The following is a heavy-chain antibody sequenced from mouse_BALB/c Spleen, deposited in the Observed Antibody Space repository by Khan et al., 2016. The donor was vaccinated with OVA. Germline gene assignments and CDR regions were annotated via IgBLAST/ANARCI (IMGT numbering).Heavy chain of an antibody. D-gene: IGHD1-1*01. CDR2: IYYSGTI. CDR1: GISITTGNYR. CDR3: ARDYGSLYWYFDV. V-gene: IGHV3-5*02. Sequence: EVQLQESGPGLVKPSQTVSLTCTVTGISITTGNYRWSWIRQFPGNKLEWIGNIYYSGTITYNPSLTSRTTITRATSKNRFFLEMNSLTAEDTATYDCARDYGSLYWYFDVWGAGTTVTVSS. J-gene: IGHJ1*01.